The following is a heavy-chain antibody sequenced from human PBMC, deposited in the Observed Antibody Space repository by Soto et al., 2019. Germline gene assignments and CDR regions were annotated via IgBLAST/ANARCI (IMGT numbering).Heavy chain of an antibody. CDR1: GGTFSSSA. Sequence: QVQLVQSGAEMKEPGSSVKVSCKISGGTFSSSAISWLRQAPGQGLEWMGGIIPLFRTPDYAQKFQGRVTXAXDXXTSTAYMELSSLRSEDTAVYYCARDNDRLQLGGNYYYILDVWGQGTTITVSS. CDR2: IIPLFRTP. D-gene: IGHD4-4*01. J-gene: IGHJ6*02. V-gene: IGHV1-69*05. CDR3: ARDNDRLQLGGNYYYILDV.